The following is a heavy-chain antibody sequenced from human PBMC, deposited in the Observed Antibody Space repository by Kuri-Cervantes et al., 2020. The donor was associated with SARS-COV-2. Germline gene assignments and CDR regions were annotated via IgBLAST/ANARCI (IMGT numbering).Heavy chain of an antibody. J-gene: IGHJ4*02. CDR1: GGSISSSSYY. CDR2: IYYSGST. D-gene: IGHD3-16*01. CDR3: ARDGVVWGSYAD. V-gene: IGHV4-39*07. Sequence: ESLKISCTVSGGSISSSSYYWGWIRQPPGKGLEWIGSIYYSGSTYYNPSLKSRVTISVDTSKNQFSLKLSSVTAADTAVYYCARDGVVWGSYADWGQGTLVTVSS.